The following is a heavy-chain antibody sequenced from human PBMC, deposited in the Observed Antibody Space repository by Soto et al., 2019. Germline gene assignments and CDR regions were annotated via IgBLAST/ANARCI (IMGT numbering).Heavy chain of an antibody. D-gene: IGHD2-2*01. J-gene: IGHJ6*02. CDR1: GGTFSSYA. CDR3: ARDDGYCSSTSCYDFGFYYYGMDV. V-gene: IGHV1-69*06. Sequence: QVQLVQSGAEVKKPGSSVKVSCKASGGTFSSYAISWVRQAPGQGLEWMGGIIPIFGTANYAQKFQGRVTIPADKSTSTAYMELSSLRSEDTAVYYCARDDGYCSSTSCYDFGFYYYGMDVWGQGTTVTVSS. CDR2: IIPIFGTA.